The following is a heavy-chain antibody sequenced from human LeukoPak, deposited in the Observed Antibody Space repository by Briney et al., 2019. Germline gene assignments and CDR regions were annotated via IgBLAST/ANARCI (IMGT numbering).Heavy chain of an antibody. Sequence: GGSLRLSCAASGFTFSSYWMSWVRQAPGKGLEWVANIKQDGSEKYYVDSVKGRFTISRDNAKNSLYLQMNSLRAEDTAVYYCARVLYYDFPYYYYYMDVWGKGATVTVSS. D-gene: IGHD3-3*01. V-gene: IGHV3-7*01. CDR1: GFTFSSYW. CDR2: IKQDGSEK. J-gene: IGHJ6*03. CDR3: ARVLYYDFPYYYYYMDV.